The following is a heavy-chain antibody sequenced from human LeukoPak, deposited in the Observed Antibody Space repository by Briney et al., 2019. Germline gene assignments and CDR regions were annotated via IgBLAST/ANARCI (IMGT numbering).Heavy chain of an antibody. J-gene: IGHJ4*02. Sequence: GGSLRLSCAASGFTFDDYAMHWVRQAPGKGLEWVSLISGDDSSTYYADSVKGRFTISRDNSRNSLYLQMNSLRTEDTALYYCAKGLRFLEWLPDYWGQGTLVTVSS. CDR1: GFTFDDYA. CDR3: AKGLRFLEWLPDY. CDR2: ISGDDSST. V-gene: IGHV3-43*02. D-gene: IGHD3-3*01.